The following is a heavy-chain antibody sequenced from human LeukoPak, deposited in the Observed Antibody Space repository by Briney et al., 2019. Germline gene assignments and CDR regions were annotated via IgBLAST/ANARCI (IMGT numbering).Heavy chain of an antibody. J-gene: IGHJ4*02. CDR2: ISTSGST. Sequence: PSETLSLTCTVSGGSISSGTYYWRWIRQPAGKGLGWIGRISTSGSTDYNPSLKSRVTISVDMSKNQFSLKLSSVTAADTAVYYCAMGGGLGIVDYWGQGTLVTVSS. D-gene: IGHD7-27*01. CDR1: GGSISSGTYY. V-gene: IGHV4-61*02. CDR3: AMGGGLGIVDY.